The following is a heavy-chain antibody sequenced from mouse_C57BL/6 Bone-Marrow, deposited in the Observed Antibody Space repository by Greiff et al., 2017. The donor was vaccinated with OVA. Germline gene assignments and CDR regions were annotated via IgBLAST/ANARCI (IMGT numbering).Heavy chain of an antibody. D-gene: IGHD2-2*01. V-gene: IGHV1-61*01. CDR3: ARSDLLWLRRGFAY. CDR2: IYPSDSET. J-gene: IGHJ3*01. Sequence: QVQLQQPGAELVRPGSSVKLSCKASGYTFTSYWMDWMKQRPGQGLEWIGNIYPSDSETHYNQKFKDKATLTVDKSSGTAYMQLSSLTSEDSAVYYCARSDLLWLRRGFAYWGQGTLVTVSA. CDR1: GYTFTSYW.